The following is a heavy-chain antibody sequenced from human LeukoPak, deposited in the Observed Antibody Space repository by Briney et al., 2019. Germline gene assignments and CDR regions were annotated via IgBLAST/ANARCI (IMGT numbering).Heavy chain of an antibody. J-gene: IGHJ6*02. CDR3: AKRRTVDTAMVTHYYGMDV. D-gene: IGHD5-18*01. Sequence: PGGSLRLSCAASGFTFSSHGMHWVRQAPGKGLEWVAVISYDGSDKYYADSVKGRFTISRDNSKNTVYLQMNSLRVEDTAMYYCAKRRTVDTAMVTHYYGMDVWGQGTTVTVSS. CDR2: ISYDGSDK. CDR1: GFTFSSHG. V-gene: IGHV3-30*18.